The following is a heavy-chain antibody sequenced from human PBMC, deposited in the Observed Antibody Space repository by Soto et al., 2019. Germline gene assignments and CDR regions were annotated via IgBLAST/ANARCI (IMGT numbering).Heavy chain of an antibody. CDR2: IKNDGSEK. CDR1: GISTSSYW. CDR3: VTGYHSDY. J-gene: IGHJ4*02. V-gene: IGHV3-7*03. D-gene: IGHD5-18*01. Sequence: PGESLKISCAASGISTSSYWMGWVRQAPGRGLEWVASIKNDGSEKYYMDSLEGRFTISRDNALNSLYLQMNSLRAEDTAVYFCVTGYHSDYWGQGTLVTAPQ.